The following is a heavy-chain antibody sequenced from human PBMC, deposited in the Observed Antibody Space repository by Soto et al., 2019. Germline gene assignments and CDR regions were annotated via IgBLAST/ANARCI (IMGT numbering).Heavy chain of an antibody. J-gene: IGHJ6*02. CDR3: ARAAAAGNGRRIDV. Sequence: QVQLVQSGAEVKKPGASVKVSCKASGYTFTSYYMHWVRQAPGQGLEWMGIINPSGGSTSYAQKFQGRVTMNRDRSTSTVYMELSSLRAEDTAVYYCARAAAAGNGRRIDVWGQGTTVTVSS. V-gene: IGHV1-46*01. CDR2: INPSGGST. D-gene: IGHD6-13*01. CDR1: GYTFTSYY.